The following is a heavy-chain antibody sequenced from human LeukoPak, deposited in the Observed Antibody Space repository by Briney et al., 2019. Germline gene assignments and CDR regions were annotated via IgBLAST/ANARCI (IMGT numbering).Heavy chain of an antibody. V-gene: IGHV1-69*04. Sequence: SVKVSCKASGGTFSSYAISWVRQAPGQGLEWMGRIIPILGIANYAQKFQGRVTITADKSTSTAYMELSSLRSEDTAVYYCAREGLEGYSYGRWGDGMDGWGQGTTVTVSS. D-gene: IGHD5-18*01. CDR1: GGTFSSYA. CDR3: AREGLEGYSYGRWGDGMDG. J-gene: IGHJ6*02. CDR2: IIPILGIA.